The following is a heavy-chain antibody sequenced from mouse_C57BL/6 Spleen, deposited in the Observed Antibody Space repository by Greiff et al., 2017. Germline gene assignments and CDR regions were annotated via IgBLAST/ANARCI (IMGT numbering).Heavy chain of an antibody. Sequence: QVQLQQSGPELVKPGASVKISCKASGYAFSSSWMNWVKQRPGKGLEWIGRIYPGDGDTNYNGKSKGKATLTADKSSSTAYMQLSSLTSEDSAVYFCARSGSTHYYAMDYWGQGTSVTVSS. J-gene: IGHJ4*01. CDR3: ARSGSTHYYAMDY. CDR1: GYAFSSSW. CDR2: IYPGDGDT. V-gene: IGHV1-82*01. D-gene: IGHD5-1*01.